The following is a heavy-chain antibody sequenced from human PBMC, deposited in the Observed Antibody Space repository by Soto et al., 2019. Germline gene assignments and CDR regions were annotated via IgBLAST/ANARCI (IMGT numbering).Heavy chain of an antibody. CDR1: GGSISSYY. Sequence: PSETLSLTCTVSGGSISSYYWSWIRQPPGKGLGWIGYIYYSGSTNYNPSLKSRVTISVDTSKNQFSLKLSSVTAADTAVYYCARVAAMEGDFDYWGQGTLVTVSS. CDR2: IYYSGST. CDR3: ARVAAMEGDFDY. D-gene: IGHD5-18*01. J-gene: IGHJ4*02. V-gene: IGHV4-59*01.